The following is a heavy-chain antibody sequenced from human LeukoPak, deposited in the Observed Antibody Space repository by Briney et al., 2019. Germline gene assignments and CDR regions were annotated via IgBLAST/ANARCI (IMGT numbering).Heavy chain of an antibody. CDR1: GGSISSDY. CDR3: AATYYYDSSGYYAFDY. J-gene: IGHJ4*02. V-gene: IGHV4-59*01. CDR2: IYYSGST. Sequence: SETLSLTCTVSGGSISSDYWSWIRQPPGKGLEWIGYIYYSGSTNYNPSLKTRVTISVDTSKNQFSLKLSSVTATDTAVYYCAATYYYDSSGYYAFDYWGQGTLVTVSS. D-gene: IGHD3-22*01.